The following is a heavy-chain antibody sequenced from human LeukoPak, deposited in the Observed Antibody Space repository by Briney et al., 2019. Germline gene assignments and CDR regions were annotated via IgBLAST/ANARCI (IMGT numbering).Heavy chain of an antibody. CDR2: IKQDGSEK. CDR3: ARDQGVWFGEPNWFDP. Sequence: GGSLRLSCAASGLTFSSYWMSWVRQAPGKGLEWVANIKQDGSEKYYVDSVKGRFTISRDNAKNSLYLQMNSLRAEDTAVYYCARDQGVWFGEPNWFDPWGQGTLVTVSS. J-gene: IGHJ5*02. CDR1: GLTFSSYW. D-gene: IGHD3-10*01. V-gene: IGHV3-7*01.